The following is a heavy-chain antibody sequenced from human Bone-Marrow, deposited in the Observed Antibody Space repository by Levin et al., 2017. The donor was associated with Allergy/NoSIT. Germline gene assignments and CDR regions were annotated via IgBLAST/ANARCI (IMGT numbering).Heavy chain of an antibody. V-gene: IGHV1-24*01. Sequence: GASVKVSCKVSGYTLTELSMHWVRQAPGKGLEWMGGFDPEDGETIYAQKFQGRVTMTEDTSTDTAYMELSSLRSEDTAVYYCATDLYDFWSGYYSLRRGQRRVVFDIWGQGTMVTVSS. J-gene: IGHJ3*02. D-gene: IGHD3-3*01. CDR2: FDPEDGET. CDR1: GYTLTELS. CDR3: ATDLYDFWSGYYSLRRGQRRVVFDI.